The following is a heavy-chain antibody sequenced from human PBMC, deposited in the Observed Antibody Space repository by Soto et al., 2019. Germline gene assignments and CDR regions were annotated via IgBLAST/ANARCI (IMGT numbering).Heavy chain of an antibody. CDR1: GYTFTSYP. Sequence: ASVKVSCKASGYTFTSYPTHWVRQAPGQRLEWMGWMDAGNGNTKYSQKFRGRVTLTTDTSASTAYMELSSLRSEDTAVYYCARGPQRSAVTTINWGQGTLVIVS. CDR2: MDAGNGNT. V-gene: IGHV1-3*01. D-gene: IGHD4-17*01. CDR3: ARGPQRSAVTTIN. J-gene: IGHJ4*02.